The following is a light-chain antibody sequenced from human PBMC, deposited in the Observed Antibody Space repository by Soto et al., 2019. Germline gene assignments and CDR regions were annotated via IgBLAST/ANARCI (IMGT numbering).Light chain of an antibody. Sequence: QTVVTQPPSASGSPGQSVTISCTGASSDVGDYNYVSWYQQHPGKAPKLMIYEVSKRPSGVPDRFSGSKSGNTASLTVSGLQAEDEADYYCTSYAGSNRVFGGGTKLTVL. CDR1: SSDVGDYNY. CDR2: EVS. CDR3: TSYAGSNRV. J-gene: IGLJ2*01. V-gene: IGLV2-8*01.